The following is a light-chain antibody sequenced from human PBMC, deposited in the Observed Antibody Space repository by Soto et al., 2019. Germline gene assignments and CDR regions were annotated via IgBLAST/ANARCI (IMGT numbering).Light chain of an antibody. J-gene: IGKJ2*01. CDR3: QQYGSLPYT. CDR1: ERVDSSY. V-gene: IGKV3-20*01. CDR2: GVS. Sequence: EIVLTQSPGTLSMSPGERATVSCRASERVDSSYLAWYQQKPGQAPRLVIYGVSNRATGVPDRFSGSGSGTDFSLTISRLEPEDFAVYYCQQYGSLPYTFGQGTKLEI.